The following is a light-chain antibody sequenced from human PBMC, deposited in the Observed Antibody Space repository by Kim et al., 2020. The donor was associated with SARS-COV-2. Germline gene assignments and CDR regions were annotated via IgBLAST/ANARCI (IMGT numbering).Light chain of an antibody. J-gene: IGKJ1*01. Sequence: DIQMTQSPSTLSASVGDRVTITCRASQSISSWLAWYQQKSGKAPKLLIYDASSLESGVSSRFSGSGSGTEFTLTISSLQPDDFATYYCQQYHSYATFGQGTKVEIK. V-gene: IGKV1-5*01. CDR2: DAS. CDR1: QSISSW. CDR3: QQYHSYAT.